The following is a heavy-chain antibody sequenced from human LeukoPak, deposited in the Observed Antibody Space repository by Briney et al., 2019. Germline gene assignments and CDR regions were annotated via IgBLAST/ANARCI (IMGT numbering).Heavy chain of an antibody. CDR1: GYSITSGYY. J-gene: IGHJ6*04. D-gene: IGHD5-12*01. CDR3: AREGGSYGMDV. V-gene: IGHV4-38-2*02. CDR2: IYHSGTT. Sequence: PSETLSLTCSVSGYSITSGYYWGWIRQPPGRGPEWIGSIYHSGTTYYNPSLKSRVTVSVDTSKNQFSLKLSSVTAADTAVYYCAREGGSYGMDVWGKGTTVTVSS.